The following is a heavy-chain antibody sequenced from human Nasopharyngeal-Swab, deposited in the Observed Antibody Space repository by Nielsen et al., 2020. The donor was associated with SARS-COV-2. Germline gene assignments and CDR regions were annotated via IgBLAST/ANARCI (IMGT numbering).Heavy chain of an antibody. Sequence: WIRQPPGKRLEWVAVISYDGSNKYYADSVKGRFTISRDNSKNTLYLQMNSLKAEDTAVYYCAKAFAPTAVAGTATLGYWGQGTLVTVSS. D-gene: IGHD6-19*01. J-gene: IGHJ4*02. CDR3: AKAFAPTAVAGTATLGY. V-gene: IGHV3-30*18. CDR2: ISYDGSNK.